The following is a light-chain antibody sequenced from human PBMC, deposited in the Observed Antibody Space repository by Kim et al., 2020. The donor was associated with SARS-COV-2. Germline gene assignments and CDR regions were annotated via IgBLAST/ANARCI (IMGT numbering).Light chain of an antibody. Sequence: PGQSVTISCTGTSSDVGGFNYVSWYQQHPGQAPKLIIYEVNKRPSGVPDRFSASKSGNTASLTVSGLQPEDEADYYCNSYAGTNLLFGGGTQLTVL. CDR2: EVN. CDR3: NSYAGTNLL. J-gene: IGLJ3*02. CDR1: SSDVGGFNY. V-gene: IGLV2-8*01.